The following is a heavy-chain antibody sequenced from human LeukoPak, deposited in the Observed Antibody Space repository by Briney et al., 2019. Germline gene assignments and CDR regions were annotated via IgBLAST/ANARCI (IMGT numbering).Heavy chain of an antibody. D-gene: IGHD3-22*01. CDR1: GGSFSGCY. CDR3: ARLGQWLSIDAFDI. V-gene: IGHV4-34*01. J-gene: IGHJ3*02. CDR2: INHSGST. Sequence: SETLSLTCAVYGGSFSGCYWSWIRQPPGKGLEWIGEINHSGSTNYNPSLKSRVTISVDTSKNQFSLKLSSVTAADTAVYYCARLGQWLSIDAFDIWGRGTMVTVSS.